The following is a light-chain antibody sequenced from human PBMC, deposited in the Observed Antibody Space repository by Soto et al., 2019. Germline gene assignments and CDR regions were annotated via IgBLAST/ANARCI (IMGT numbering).Light chain of an antibody. Sequence: DVQLTQYPSTLSASVGDRVAISCQASQSVVNYLNWFQQRPGKAPQLLISDASHLEPGVPSRFSGQRSGTDFTLIISSLQPEDFATYYCQQYEELPLTFGGGTRVEV. V-gene: IGKV1-33*01. CDR1: QSVVNY. CDR2: DAS. CDR3: QQYEELPLT. J-gene: IGKJ4*01.